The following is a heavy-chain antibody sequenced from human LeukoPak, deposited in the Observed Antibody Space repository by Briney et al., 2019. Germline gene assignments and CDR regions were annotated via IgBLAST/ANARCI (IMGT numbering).Heavy chain of an antibody. CDR1: GGSFSGYY. D-gene: IGHD3-22*01. CDR3: ARQGVYYDSSGYYTTLDY. CDR2: IYYSGST. Sequence: SETLSLTCAVYGGSFSGYYWSWIRQPPGKGLEWIGYIYYSGSTNYNPSLKSRVTISVDTSKNQFSLKLSSVTAADTAVYYCARQGVYYDSSGYYTTLDYWGQGTLVTVSS. V-gene: IGHV4-59*08. J-gene: IGHJ4*02.